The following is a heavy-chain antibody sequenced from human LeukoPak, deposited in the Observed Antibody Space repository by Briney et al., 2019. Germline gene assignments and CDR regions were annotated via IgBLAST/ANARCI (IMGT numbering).Heavy chain of an antibody. CDR3: ASGSSVDCSRTSCPPTDY. D-gene: IGHD2-2*01. CDR2: ISFDGTNK. CDR1: VLSLSNSA. J-gene: IGHJ4*02. V-gene: IGHV3-30-3*01. Sequence: VGSLRLSRAASVLSLSNSARHSVRPTPGKRGEWVAVISFDGTNKYKPDSVSGGFPISRDNSKHTLYVQMNSLRGDDTGVYYCASGSSVDCSRTSCPPTDYWGQGTLVTVSS.